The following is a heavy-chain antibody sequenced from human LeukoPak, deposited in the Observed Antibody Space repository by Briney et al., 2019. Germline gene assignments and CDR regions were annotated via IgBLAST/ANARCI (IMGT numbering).Heavy chain of an antibody. Sequence: GGSLRLSCAASGFTFSSYAMSWVRQAPAKGLEWVSAISGSGGSTYYADSVKGRFTISRDNSKNTLYLQMNSLRAEDTAVYYCAKDPALGDGWYFDLWGRGTLVTVSS. D-gene: IGHD3-16*01. J-gene: IGHJ2*01. V-gene: IGHV3-23*01. CDR1: GFTFSSYA. CDR3: AKDPALGDGWYFDL. CDR2: ISGSGGST.